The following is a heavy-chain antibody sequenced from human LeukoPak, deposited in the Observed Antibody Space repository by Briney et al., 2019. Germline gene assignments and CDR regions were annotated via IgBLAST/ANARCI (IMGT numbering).Heavy chain of an antibody. CDR1: GGSISSSGYY. D-gene: IGHD3-16*02. CDR2: LYGSGST. J-gene: IGHJ5*02. Sequence: SETLSLTCSVSGGSISSSGYYWVWIRQPPGKGLEWIASLYGSGSTYYNPSLRSRVSIAADLSKNQFSLWLNSVTAADTAVYYCARLSYRVIVGVVGPWGQGTLVTVSS. V-gene: IGHV4-39*01. CDR3: ARLSYRVIVGVVGP.